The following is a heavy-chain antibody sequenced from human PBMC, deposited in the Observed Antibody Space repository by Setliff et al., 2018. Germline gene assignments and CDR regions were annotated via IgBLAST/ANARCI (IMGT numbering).Heavy chain of an antibody. J-gene: IGHJ6*03. CDR2: VYYSGDT. D-gene: IGHD3-3*01. CDR3: ARMSGFLYMDV. V-gene: IGHV4-39*01. Sequence: SETLSLTCSVSGGSISNSDYYWDWIRQPPGKGLEWIGRVYYSGDTYYIPSLLSRVTISVDTSKNQFSLKLNSVTAADTAVYYCARMSGFLYMDVWGKGTPVTVSS. CDR1: GGSISNSDYY.